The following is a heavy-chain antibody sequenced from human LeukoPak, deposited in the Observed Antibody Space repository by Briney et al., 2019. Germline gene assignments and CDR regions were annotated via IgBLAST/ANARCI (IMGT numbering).Heavy chain of an antibody. D-gene: IGHD6-6*01. CDR2: ISGGGDIT. V-gene: IGHV3-23*01. Sequence: GGSLRLSCAASGFNFANHAMSWVRQTAGKGLEWVSAISGGGDITYYADSVKGRFTISRDNSKNTLYLQMNSLRAEDTAVYFCTKAPGNIATRAVDYWGQGTLVTVSS. CDR3: TKAPGNIATRAVDY. J-gene: IGHJ4*02. CDR1: GFNFANHA.